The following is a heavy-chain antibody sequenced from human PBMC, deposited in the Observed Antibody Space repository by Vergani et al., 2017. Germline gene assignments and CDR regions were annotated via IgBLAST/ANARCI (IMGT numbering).Heavy chain of an antibody. CDR1: GAPISYWC. CDR2: LCPSGST. CDR3: ATGAGPFDI. V-gene: IGHV4-4*07. J-gene: IGHJ4*02. Sequence: QVQMQESGPGLVKTSETLSLTCSASGAPISYWCRRWLRQAAGKGLEWIGRLCPSGSTNYKPSLKSGVTMSIDTSKNQFSLKLTSVTAADTAVYYCATGAGPFDIWGQGTLVTVSS. D-gene: IGHD7-27*01.